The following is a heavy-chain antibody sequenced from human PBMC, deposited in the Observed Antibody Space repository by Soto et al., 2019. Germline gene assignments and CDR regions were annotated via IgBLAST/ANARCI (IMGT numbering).Heavy chain of an antibody. D-gene: IGHD3-22*01. V-gene: IGHV4-30-4*01. CDR3: AIYYDKKSYAFDI. J-gene: IGHJ3*02. Sequence: LSLTCTVSGGSISSTDYYWSWIRQPPGKGLEWIGYIYYSGSTYYNPSLKSRVTMSVDTSKNQFSLRLNSVTAADTAMYYCAIYYDKKSYAFDIWGQGTMVTVSS. CDR1: GGSISSTDYY. CDR2: IYYSGST.